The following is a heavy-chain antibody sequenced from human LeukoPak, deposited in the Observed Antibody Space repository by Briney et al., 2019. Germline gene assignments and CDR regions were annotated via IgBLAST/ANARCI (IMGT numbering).Heavy chain of an antibody. J-gene: IGHJ4*02. CDR3: AKDLVVVDTAMVIYYDSSGPFDY. CDR2: TYYRSKWCN. CDR1: GDSVSSNSAA. V-gene: IGHV6-1*01. D-gene: IGHD5-18*01. Sequence: SQTLSLTYAISGDSVSSNSAAWNWIRQSPSRGLEWLGRTYYRSKWCNDYAVSVKSRITVNPDTSKNQFSLQVNSVTPEDTAVYYCAKDLVVVDTAMVIYYDSSGPFDYWGQGTLVIVSS.